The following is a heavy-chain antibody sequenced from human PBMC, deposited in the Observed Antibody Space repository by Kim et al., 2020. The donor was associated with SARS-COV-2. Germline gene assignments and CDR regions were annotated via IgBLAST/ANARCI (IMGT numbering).Heavy chain of an antibody. D-gene: IGHD3-3*01. J-gene: IGHJ4*02. CDR2: IKYDGSTT. CDR1: GFTFSNYW. Sequence: GGSLRLSGAASGFTFSNYWMHWVRQAPGKGLVWVSRIKYDGSTTIYADSVKGRFTISRDNAKNTLYLQMNSLRVEDTAVYYCTRDLDWLLFDYWGQGTLVTVSS. CDR3: TRDLDWLLFDY. V-gene: IGHV3-74*01.